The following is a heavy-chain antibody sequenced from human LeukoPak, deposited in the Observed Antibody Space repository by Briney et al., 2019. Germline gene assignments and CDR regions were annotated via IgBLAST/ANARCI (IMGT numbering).Heavy chain of an antibody. J-gene: IGHJ5*01. V-gene: IGHV4-61*05. CDR1: GGSISSSSYY. D-gene: IGHD6-19*01. Sequence: PSETLSLTCTVSGGSISSSSYYWGWIRQPPGKGLEWIGYIYYSGSTNYNPSLKSRVTISVDTSKNQFSLKLSSVTAADTAMYYCARGSGWLPDSWGQGTLVSVSS. CDR3: ARGSGWLPDS. CDR2: IYYSGST.